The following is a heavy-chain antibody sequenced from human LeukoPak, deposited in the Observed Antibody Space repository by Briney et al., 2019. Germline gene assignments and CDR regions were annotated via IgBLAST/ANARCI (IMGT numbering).Heavy chain of an antibody. D-gene: IGHD1-20*01. V-gene: IGHV4-34*01. Sequence: SETLSLTCAVYGGSFSGYYWSWIRQPPGKGLEWIGEINHSGSTNHNPSLKSRVTISVDTSKNQFSLKLSSVTAADTAVYYCARDFNWRSYYYYGMDVWGQGTTVTVSS. CDR3: ARDFNWRSYYYYGMDV. CDR1: GGSFSGYY. J-gene: IGHJ6*02. CDR2: INHSGST.